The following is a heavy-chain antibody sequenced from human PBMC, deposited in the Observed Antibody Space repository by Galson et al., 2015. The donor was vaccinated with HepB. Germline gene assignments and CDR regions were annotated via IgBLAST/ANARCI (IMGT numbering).Heavy chain of an antibody. V-gene: IGHV1-8*01. CDR3: ARADVDTAMVYYYYYYGMDV. D-gene: IGHD5-18*01. CDR1: GYTFTSYD. J-gene: IGHJ6*02. Sequence: CKASGYTFTSYDINWVRQATGQGLEWMGWMNPNSGNTGYAQKFQGRVTMTRNTSISTAYMELSSLRSEDTAVYYCARADVDTAMVYYYYYYGMDVWGQGTTVTVSS. CDR2: MNPNSGNT.